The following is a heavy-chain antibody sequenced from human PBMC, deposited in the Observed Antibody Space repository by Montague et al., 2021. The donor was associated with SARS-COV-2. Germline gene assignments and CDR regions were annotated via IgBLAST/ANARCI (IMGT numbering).Heavy chain of an antibody. CDR2: ISHDESNH. V-gene: IGHV3-30*04. J-gene: IGHJ4*01. CDR3: AREGYRSGSFYIDY. Sequence: SLRLSCAASRLPFDGYAMHWVRQAPGKGPEWLTFISHDESNHRYADSVKGRFTISRDNSKNTLYLQMDSLRPEDTAVYYRAREGYRSGSFYIDYWGQGTLVTVSS. CDR1: RLPFDGYA. D-gene: IGHD1-26*01.